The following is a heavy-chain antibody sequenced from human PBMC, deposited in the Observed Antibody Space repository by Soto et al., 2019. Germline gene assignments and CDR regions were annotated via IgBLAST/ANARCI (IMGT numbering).Heavy chain of an antibody. V-gene: IGHV3-23*01. J-gene: IGHJ6*02. CDR1: GFTFSNYA. CDR2: RSVSGDRT. Sequence: GGSLRLSCAASGFTFSNYAMSWVRQAPGKGLEWVSGRSVSGDRTYYAESLQGRFTISTDSSKNTLYFLMNSLRAEDTTVYYCTKALSPKCAGTICPYGMDVWGQGTTVTV. CDR3: TKALSPKCAGTICPYGMDV. D-gene: IGHD6-13*01.